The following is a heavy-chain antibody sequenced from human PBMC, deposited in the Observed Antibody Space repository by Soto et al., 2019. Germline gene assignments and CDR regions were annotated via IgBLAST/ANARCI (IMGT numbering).Heavy chain of an antibody. J-gene: IGHJ6*02. CDR3: ARVPGCSSTSCYFFYYGMDV. D-gene: IGHD2-2*01. V-gene: IGHV1-69*01. CDR2: IIPIFGTA. CDR1: GGTFSSYA. Sequence: QVQLVQSGAEVKKPGSSVKVSYKASGGTFSSYAISWVRQAPGQGLEWMGGIIPIFGTANYAQKFQGRVTITADESTSTAYMELSSLRSEDTAVYYCARVPGCSSTSCYFFYYGMDVWGQGTTVTVSS.